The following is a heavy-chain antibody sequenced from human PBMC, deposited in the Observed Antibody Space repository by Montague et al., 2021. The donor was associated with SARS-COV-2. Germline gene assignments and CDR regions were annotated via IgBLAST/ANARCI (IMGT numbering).Heavy chain of an antibody. CDR2: ISYDGSNK. V-gene: IGHV3-30*04. CDR3: ARGDHDIVTGYYIPYFDY. J-gene: IGHJ4*02. Sequence: SLRLSCAAPGFTFSSYDMHWVRQAQGKGLEWVAVISYDGSNKYYADSVKGRFTISRDNSKNTLYLQMNSLRAEDTAVYYCARGDHDIVTGYYIPYFDYWGQGTLVTVSS. D-gene: IGHD3-9*01. CDR1: GFTFSSYD.